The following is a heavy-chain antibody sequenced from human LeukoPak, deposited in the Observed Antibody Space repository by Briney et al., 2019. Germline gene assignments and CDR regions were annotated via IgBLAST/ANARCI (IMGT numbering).Heavy chain of an antibody. D-gene: IGHD6-13*01. CDR3: ARKLSGSRWED. J-gene: IGHJ4*02. CDR2: INPGDSDT. CDR1: GYSFTSNW. V-gene: IGHV5-51*01. Sequence: GESLKISCKGSGYSFTSNWIGWVRQMPGKGLEWMGMINPGDSDTRDSPSFQGQVTISADKSMSTAYLQWSSLKASDTAMYYCARKLSGSRWEDWGQGTLVTVSS.